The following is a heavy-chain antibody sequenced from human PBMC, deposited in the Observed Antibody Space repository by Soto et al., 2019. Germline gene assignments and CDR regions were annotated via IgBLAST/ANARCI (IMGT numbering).Heavy chain of an antibody. D-gene: IGHD5-18*01. CDR1: GGSISSGDYY. V-gene: IGHV4-30-4*01. CDR3: ARASVDTAMANFDY. Sequence: PSETLSLTCTVSGGSISSGDYYWSWIRQPPGKGLEWIGYIYYSGSTYYNPSLKSRVTISVDTSKNQFSLKLSSVTAADTAVYYCARASVDTAMANFDYWGQGTLVTVSS. J-gene: IGHJ4*02. CDR2: IYYSGST.